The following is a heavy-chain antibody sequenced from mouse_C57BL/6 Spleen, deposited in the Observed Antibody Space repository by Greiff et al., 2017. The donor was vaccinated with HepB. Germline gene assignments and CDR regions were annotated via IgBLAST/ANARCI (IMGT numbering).Heavy chain of an antibody. Sequence: VQGVESGPELVKPGASVKISCKASGYAFSSSWMNWVKQRPGKGLEWIGRIYPGDGDTNYNGKFKGKATLTADKSSSTAYMQLSSLTSEDSAVYFCARGGYGSSYYFDYWGQGTTLTVAS. CDR3: ARGGYGSSYYFDY. D-gene: IGHD1-1*01. CDR2: IYPGDGDT. J-gene: IGHJ2*01. V-gene: IGHV1-82*01. CDR1: GYAFSSSW.